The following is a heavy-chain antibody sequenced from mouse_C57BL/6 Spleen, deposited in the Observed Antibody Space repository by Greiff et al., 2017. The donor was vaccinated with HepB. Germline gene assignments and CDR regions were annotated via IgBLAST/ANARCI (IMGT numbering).Heavy chain of an antibody. V-gene: IGHV2-3*01. CDR1: GFSFTSYG. CDR2: IWGDGST. Sequence: VQVVESGPGLVAPSQSLSITCTASGFSFTSYGVSWVRQPPGKGLEWLGVIWGDGSTNYHSALISRLSISKDNTKSQVFLKLNRLQTDDTASYSSASYYYGSPYWYFDVWGTGTTVTVSS. J-gene: IGHJ1*03. D-gene: IGHD1-1*01. CDR3: ASYYYGSPYWYFDV.